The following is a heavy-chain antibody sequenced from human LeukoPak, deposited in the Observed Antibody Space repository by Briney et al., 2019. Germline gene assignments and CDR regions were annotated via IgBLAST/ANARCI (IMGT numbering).Heavy chain of an antibody. CDR3: ARSSEGRYYYDSSGFSYYYYYMDV. CDR1: GGSISSYY. Sequence: SETLSLTCTVSGGSISSYYWSWIRQPPGKGPEWIGDIYYSGSTYYNPSLRSRVTISVDTSKNQFSLKLSSVTAADTAVYYCARSSEGRYYYDSSGFSYYYYYMDVWGKGTTVTVSS. J-gene: IGHJ6*03. CDR2: IYYSGST. D-gene: IGHD3-22*01. V-gene: IGHV4-59*01.